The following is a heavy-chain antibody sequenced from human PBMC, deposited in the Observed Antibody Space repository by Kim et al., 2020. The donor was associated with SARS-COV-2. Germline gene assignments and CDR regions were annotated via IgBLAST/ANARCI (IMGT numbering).Heavy chain of an antibody. J-gene: IGHJ5*02. V-gene: IGHV3-49*03. D-gene: IGHD4-17*01. Sequence: GGSLRLSCTASGFTFGDYAMSWFRQAPGKGLEWVGFIRSKAYGGTTEYAASVKGRFTISRDDSKSIAYLQMNSLKTEDTAVYYCTRDGSLNSQNTVTTVRFDPWGQGTLVTVSS. CDR2: IRSKAYGGTT. CDR1: GFTFGDYA. CDR3: TRDGSLNSQNTVTTVRFDP.